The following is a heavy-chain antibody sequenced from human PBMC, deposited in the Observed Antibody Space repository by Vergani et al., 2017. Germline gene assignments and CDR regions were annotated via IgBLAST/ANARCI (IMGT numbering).Heavy chain of an antibody. CDR2: ISSSSSNI. J-gene: IGHJ4*02. CDR1: GFTFSSYS. D-gene: IGHD6-19*01. Sequence: EVQLVESGGGLVQPGGSLRLSCAASGFTFSSYSMNWVRQAPGKGLEWVSYISSSSSNIYYADSVKGRFTISRDNAKNSLYLQMNSLRDEDTAVYYCARDTRYSSGWYGMGYYFDYWGQGTLVTVSS. V-gene: IGHV3-48*02. CDR3: ARDTRYSSGWYGMGYYFDY.